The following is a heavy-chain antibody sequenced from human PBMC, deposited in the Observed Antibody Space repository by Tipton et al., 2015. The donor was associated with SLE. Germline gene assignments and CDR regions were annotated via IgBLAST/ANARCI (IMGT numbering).Heavy chain of an antibody. CDR1: GGSISSHY. V-gene: IGHV4-59*11. CDR3: AREYGSGSYYYYYGMDV. D-gene: IGHD3-10*01. CDR2: IYYSGST. J-gene: IGHJ6*02. Sequence: TLSLTCTVSGGSISSHYWSWIRQPPRKGLEWIGYIYYSGSTNYNPSLKSRVTISVDTSKNQFSLKLSSVTAADTAVYYCAREYGSGSYYYYYGMDVWGQGTTVTVSS.